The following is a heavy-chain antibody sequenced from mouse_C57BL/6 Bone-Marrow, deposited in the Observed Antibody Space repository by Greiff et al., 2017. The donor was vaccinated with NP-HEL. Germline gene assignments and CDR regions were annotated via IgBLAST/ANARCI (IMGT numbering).Heavy chain of an antibody. V-gene: IGHV1-81*01. CDR1: GYTFTSYG. Sequence: LVESGAELARPGASVKLSCKASGYTFTSYGISWVKQRTGQGLEWIGEIYPRSGNTYYNEKFKGKATLTADKSSSTAYMELRSLTSEDSAVYFCARWLTGSFDYWGQGTTLTVSS. CDR3: ARWLTGSFDY. D-gene: IGHD4-1*01. J-gene: IGHJ2*01. CDR2: IYPRSGNT.